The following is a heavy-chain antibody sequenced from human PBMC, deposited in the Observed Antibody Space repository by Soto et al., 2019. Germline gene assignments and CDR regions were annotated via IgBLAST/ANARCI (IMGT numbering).Heavy chain of an antibody. Sequence: EVQLVESGGGLVQPGGSLRLSCAASGFTFSSYWMTWVRQAPGKGLEWVATIKQNGGEKSYVDSVEGRFTVSRDNAKNSLYLQMTTLRGEDRAVYYCARGGCGSGGDCSPVDVWGKGTTVTVSS. CDR3: ARGGCGSGGDCSPVDV. D-gene: IGHD2-21*02. J-gene: IGHJ6*04. CDR1: GFTFSSYW. CDR2: IKQNGGEK. V-gene: IGHV3-7*03.